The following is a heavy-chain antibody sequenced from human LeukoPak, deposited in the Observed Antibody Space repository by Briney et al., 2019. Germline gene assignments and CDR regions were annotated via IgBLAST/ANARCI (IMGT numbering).Heavy chain of an antibody. D-gene: IGHD1-26*01. CDR1: GGSISSYY. J-gene: IGHJ5*02. CDR3: ASYGRWGGATRVNWFDP. Sequence: PSETLSLTCTVSGGSISSYYWSWIRQPPGKGLEWLGYMYYSGRTKDNTSLKSRVTISVDTSKNQFTLKLNSVTAADTAVYYCASYGRWGGATRVNWFDPWGQGTLVTVSS. V-gene: IGHV4-59*01. CDR2: MYYSGRT.